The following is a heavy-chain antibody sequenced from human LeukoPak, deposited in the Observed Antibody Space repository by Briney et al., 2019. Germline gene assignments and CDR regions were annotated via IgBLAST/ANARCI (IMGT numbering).Heavy chain of an antibody. CDR1: GLTVSGNY. V-gene: IGHV3-53*01. D-gene: IGHD6-13*01. Sequence: PGRSLRLSCAASGLTVSGNYMSWVRQAPGKGPEWGSVIYSGGSTYYSDSVKGRFTISRDNSQNTLYLQMNSLRAEDTAVYYCAREFPEYSSSWYGYFDYWGQGTLVTVSS. J-gene: IGHJ4*02. CDR3: AREFPEYSSSWYGYFDY. CDR2: IYSGGST.